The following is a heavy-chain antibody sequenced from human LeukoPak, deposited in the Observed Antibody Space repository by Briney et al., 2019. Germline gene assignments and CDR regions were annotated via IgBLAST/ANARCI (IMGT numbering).Heavy chain of an antibody. V-gene: IGHV3-20*04. J-gene: IGHJ4*02. CDR3: ARERSGSGSYHLDY. D-gene: IGHD1-26*01. CDR1: GFTLDDYG. Sequence: GGSLRLSCAASGFTLDDYGMSWVRQAPGKGLEWVSGINWNGGTTGYAASLKRRFPIPRHNAKSSLYLQMNRLRAEDTALYYCARERSGSGSYHLDYWGQGTLVTVSS. CDR2: INWNGGTT.